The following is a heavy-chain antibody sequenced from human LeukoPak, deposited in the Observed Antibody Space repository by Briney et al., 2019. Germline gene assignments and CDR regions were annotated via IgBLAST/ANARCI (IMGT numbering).Heavy chain of an antibody. V-gene: IGHV1-69*13. J-gene: IGHJ4*02. Sequence: GASVKVSCKASGGTFSSYGINWVRQAPGHGLEWMGGIIPIFGTANFAQRFQGRVTITADESTSTVYMELSSLRSEDTAVYSCARENWYSNFGYWGQGTLVTVSS. CDR3: ARENWYSNFGY. D-gene: IGHD1/OR15-1a*01. CDR1: GGTFSSYG. CDR2: IIPIFGTA.